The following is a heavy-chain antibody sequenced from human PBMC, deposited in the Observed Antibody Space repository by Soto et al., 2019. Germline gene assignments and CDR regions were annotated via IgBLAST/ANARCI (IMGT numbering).Heavy chain of an antibody. Sequence: QVQLQESGPGLVKPSQTLSLTCTVSGGSISSGHYYWSWIRQPPGKGLEWIGYIYYSGSTYYNPSLKSRVTISVDTSKNEFSLKLSSVTAADTAVHYCARVDNWSDLPYYYYGMDVWGQGTTVTVSS. CDR3: ARVDNWSDLPYYYYGMDV. J-gene: IGHJ6*02. D-gene: IGHD1-1*01. CDR1: GGSISSGHYY. CDR2: IYYSGST. V-gene: IGHV4-30-4*01.